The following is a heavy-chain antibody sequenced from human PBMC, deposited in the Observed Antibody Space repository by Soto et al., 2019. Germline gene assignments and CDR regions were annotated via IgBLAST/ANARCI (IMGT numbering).Heavy chain of an antibody. CDR3: ARGPSAGFDY. J-gene: IGHJ4*02. V-gene: IGHV3-64*04. CDR2: ITNDGGST. Sequence: GGSLRLSCSASGFTFGYYAMHWVRQAPGQGLEYVSAITNDGGSTYYADSVKGRFTISRDNAKNSLYLQMNSLRAEDTAVYYCARGPSAGFDYWGQGTLVTVSS. CDR1: GFTFGYYA.